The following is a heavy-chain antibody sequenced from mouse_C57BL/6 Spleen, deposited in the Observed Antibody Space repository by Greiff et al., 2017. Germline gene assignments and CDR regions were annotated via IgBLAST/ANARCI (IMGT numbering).Heavy chain of an antibody. Sequence: VQLQQPGAELVKPGASVTVSCKASGYTFTSYWMHWVKQRPGQGLEWIGRIHPSDSDTNYNQKFKGKATLTVDKSSSTAYMQLSSLTSEDSAVYYCAMGYYYGSSQFAYWGQGTLVTVSA. D-gene: IGHD1-1*01. CDR1: GYTFTSYW. V-gene: IGHV1-74*01. J-gene: IGHJ3*01. CDR2: IHPSDSDT. CDR3: AMGYYYGSSQFAY.